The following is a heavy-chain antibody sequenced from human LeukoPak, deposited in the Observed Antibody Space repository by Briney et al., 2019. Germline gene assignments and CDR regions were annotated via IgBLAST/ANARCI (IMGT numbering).Heavy chain of an antibody. CDR3: AKEDWELRAFDI. V-gene: IGHV3-21*04. Sequence: GGSLRLSCAASGFTFSSYSMNWVRQAPGKGLEWVSSISSSSSYIYYADSVKGRFTISRDNAKNSLYLQMNSLRAEDTAVYYCAKEDWELRAFDIWGQGTMVTVSS. D-gene: IGHD1-26*01. J-gene: IGHJ3*02. CDR2: ISSSSSYI. CDR1: GFTFSSYS.